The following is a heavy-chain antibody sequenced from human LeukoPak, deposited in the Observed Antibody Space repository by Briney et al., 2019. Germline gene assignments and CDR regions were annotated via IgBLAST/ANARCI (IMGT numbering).Heavy chain of an antibody. D-gene: IGHD5-12*01. CDR3: ARGVARGNYLDY. J-gene: IGHJ4*02. CDR2: IYYSGST. CDR1: GGSVSSGSNY. V-gene: IGHV4-61*01. Sequence: SETLSLTCTVSGGSVSSGSNYWSWIRQPPGKRLECIGYIYYSGSTKDNPSLERRVTISVDTSKNQFSLKLSSVTAADTAVYYCARGVARGNYLDYWGQGTLVTVSS.